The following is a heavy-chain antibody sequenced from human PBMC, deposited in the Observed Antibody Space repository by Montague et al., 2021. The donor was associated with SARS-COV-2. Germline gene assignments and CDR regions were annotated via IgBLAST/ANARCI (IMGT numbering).Heavy chain of an antibody. J-gene: IGHJ5*01. V-gene: IGHV4-59*01. Sequence: SETLSLTCTVSFGSISTYYWSWIRQPPGKGLEWIGFIFYNGGTKXXPSLKRRVSISLDTSKNQFSLKLSSVTAADTAVYYCARQDAWAYCGDECYRGWFDSWGQGTLVTVSS. D-gene: IGHD2-21*01. CDR1: FGSISTYY. CDR3: ARQDAWAYCGDECYRGWFDS. CDR2: IFYNGGT.